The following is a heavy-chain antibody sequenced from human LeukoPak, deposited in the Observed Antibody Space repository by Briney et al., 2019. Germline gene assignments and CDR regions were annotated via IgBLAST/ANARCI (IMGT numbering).Heavy chain of an antibody. V-gene: IGHV4-59*01. CDR2: IYYSGST. CDR3: ARRIAAFDM. CDR1: GGTISSYY. J-gene: IGHJ3*02. D-gene: IGHD2-15*01. Sequence: PSETLSLTCTVSGGTISSYYWSWIRQPPGKGLEWIGYIYYSGSTNYNPSLKSRVTKLVDPSKNRISLKLSYVPVGDTAVYYCARRIAAFDMWGQGTMVTVSS.